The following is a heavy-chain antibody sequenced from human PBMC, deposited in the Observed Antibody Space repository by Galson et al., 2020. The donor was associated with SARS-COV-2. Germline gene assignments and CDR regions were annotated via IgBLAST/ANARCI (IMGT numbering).Heavy chain of an antibody. CDR3: ARAAIWFGDNASDI. D-gene: IGHD3-10*01. CDR2: TYYRSKLYN. V-gene: IGHV6-1*01. CDR1: GDSVSSNSAA. J-gene: IGHJ3*02. Sequence: SQTLSLTCAISGDSVSSNSAAWNWIRQSPSRGLEWLGRTYYRSKLYNDYALSVKSRITINPDTSKNQFSLQLNSVTPEDTAVYYCARAAIWFGDNASDIWGQGTKVTVSS.